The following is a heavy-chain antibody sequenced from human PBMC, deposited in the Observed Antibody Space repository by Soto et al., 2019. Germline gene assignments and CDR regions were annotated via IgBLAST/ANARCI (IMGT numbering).Heavy chain of an antibody. CDR3: TKGPIFGVVTHYFDS. CDR1: GFTFSSYA. D-gene: IGHD3-3*01. V-gene: IGHV3-23*01. CDR2: VSGGGDGT. Sequence: EVQLLESGGGLVQPGGSLRLSCAASGFTFSSYAMNWVRQAPGKGLEWVSSVSGGGDGTYYADSVKGRFTISRDNSKNTLYPQMNSLRAQDTAVYFCTKGPIFGVVTHYFDSWGQGTLVTVSS. J-gene: IGHJ4*02.